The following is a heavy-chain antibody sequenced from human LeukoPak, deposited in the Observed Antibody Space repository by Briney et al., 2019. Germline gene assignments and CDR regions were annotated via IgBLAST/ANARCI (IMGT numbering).Heavy chain of an antibody. V-gene: IGHV2-70*01. D-gene: IGHD1-26*01. CDR2: IDWDDDE. CDR1: GFSLSTSGMC. Sequence: SGPTLVNPTQTLTLTCTFSGFSLSTSGMCVSWIRQPPGKALEWLALIDWDDDEYYSTSLKTRLTISKDTSKNQVVLTMTNMDPVDTATYYCARITIVGATHNFDYWGQGTLVTVSS. J-gene: IGHJ4*02. CDR3: ARITIVGATHNFDY.